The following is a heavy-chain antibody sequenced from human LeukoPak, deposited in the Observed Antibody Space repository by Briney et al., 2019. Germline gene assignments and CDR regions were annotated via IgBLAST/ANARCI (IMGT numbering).Heavy chain of an antibody. J-gene: IGHJ4*02. D-gene: IGHD1-20*01. CDR1: GYSFVSYW. CDR3: ARLGITGTTLSYFDY. V-gene: IGHV5-51*01. CDR2: IYPGDSGS. Sequence: GESLKISCQGSGYSFVSYWIGWVRQMPGKGLQWMGLIYPGDSGSKYSPSFQGQVTMSADKSINTAYLQWSSLKASDTAMYYCARLGITGTTLSYFDYWGQGTPVTVSS.